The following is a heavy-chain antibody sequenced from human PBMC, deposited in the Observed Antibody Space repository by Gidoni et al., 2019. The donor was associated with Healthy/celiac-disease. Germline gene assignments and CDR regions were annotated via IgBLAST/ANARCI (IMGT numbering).Heavy chain of an antibody. CDR1: GFPFSSYA. CDR2: ISGSGGST. V-gene: IGHV3-23*01. J-gene: IGHJ6*02. CDR3: AKDFAKSPPVRFLEWLPSLGYGMDV. D-gene: IGHD3-3*01. Sequence: EVQLLESGGGLVQPGGSLRLSCAASGFPFSSYAMSWVRQAPGKGLGWVSAISGSGGSTYYADSVKGRFTISRDNSKNTLYLQMNSLRAEDTAVYYCAKDFAKSPPVRFLEWLPSLGYGMDVWGQGTTVTVSS.